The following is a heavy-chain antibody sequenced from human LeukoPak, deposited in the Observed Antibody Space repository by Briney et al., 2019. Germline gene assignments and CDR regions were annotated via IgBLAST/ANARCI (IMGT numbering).Heavy chain of an antibody. CDR1: GFTFSSYS. CDR3: ARAGKTAAIRYFDWLVPEIDP. V-gene: IGHV3-48*01. Sequence: GGSLRLSCAASGFTFSSYSMNSVRQAPGKGLEWVSYISSSSSTIYYADSVKGRFTISRDNAKNSLYLQMNSLRAEDTAVYYCARAGKTAAIRYFDWLVPEIDPWGQGTLVTVSS. D-gene: IGHD3-9*01. J-gene: IGHJ5*02. CDR2: ISSSSSTI.